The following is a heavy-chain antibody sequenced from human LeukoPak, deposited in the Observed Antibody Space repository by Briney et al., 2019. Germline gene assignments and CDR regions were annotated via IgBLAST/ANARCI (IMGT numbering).Heavy chain of an antibody. D-gene: IGHD3-10*01. CDR3: ARGELLVDY. CDR2: INPNIGDT. J-gene: IGHJ4*02. CDR1: GYTFTDQA. V-gene: IGHV1-2*02. Sequence: ASVKVSCKASGYTFTDQAINWVRQAPGRGLEWMGWINPNIGDTNYEQRLQGSVTMTRDTSISTAYMDLTRLASDDTAVYYCARGELLVDYWGQGTLVTVSS.